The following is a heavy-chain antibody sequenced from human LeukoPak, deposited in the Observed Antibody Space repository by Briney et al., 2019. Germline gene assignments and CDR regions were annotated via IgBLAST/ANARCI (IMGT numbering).Heavy chain of an antibody. Sequence: SETLSLTCTVSGYSISSGYYWGWVRQPPGKGLEWIGSIYYIGSTHYNPSLKRRVTISVDTSKNQFSLKLTSVTAADTALYFCARDDTYFYDSSGHGFDFWGPGTLVTVSS. CDR2: IYYIGST. CDR1: GYSISSGYY. CDR3: ARDDTYFYDSSGHGFDF. J-gene: IGHJ4*02. D-gene: IGHD3-22*01. V-gene: IGHV4-38-2*02.